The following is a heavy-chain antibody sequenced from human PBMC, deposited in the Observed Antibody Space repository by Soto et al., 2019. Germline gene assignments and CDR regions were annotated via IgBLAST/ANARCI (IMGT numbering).Heavy chain of an antibody. V-gene: IGHV3-33*01. J-gene: IGHJ4*02. D-gene: IGHD6-19*01. CDR1: GFTFSSYG. CDR2: IWYDGSNK. Sequence: QVQLVESGGGVVQPGRSLRLSCAASGFTFSSYGMHWVRQAPGKGLEWVAVIWYDGSNKYYADSVKGRFTISRDNSKNTLYLQMNSLRAEDTAVYYCARASWEDSSGLGPFDYWGQGTLVTVSS. CDR3: ARASWEDSSGLGPFDY.